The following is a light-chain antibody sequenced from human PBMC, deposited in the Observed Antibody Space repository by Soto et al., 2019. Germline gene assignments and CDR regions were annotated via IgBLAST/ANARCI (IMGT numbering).Light chain of an antibody. CDR1: SSDVGGYNY. CDR3: SSYTRSSTYV. J-gene: IGLJ1*01. CDR2: DVS. V-gene: IGLV2-14*01. Sequence: QSVLTQPASVSGSPGQSIAISCTGTSSDVGGYNYVSWYQQHPGKASKLMVYDVSNRPSGVFNRFSGSKSGNTASLTFFGLQAEDEADYYCSSYTRSSTYVFGTGTKVTVL.